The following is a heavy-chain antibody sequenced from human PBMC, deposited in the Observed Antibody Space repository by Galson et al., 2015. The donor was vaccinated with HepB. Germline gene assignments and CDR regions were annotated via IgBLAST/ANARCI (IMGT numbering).Heavy chain of an antibody. CDR2: INGRGSTR. D-gene: IGHD3-16*01. CDR1: GFIFRHHA. CDR3: VKEGSWFGGDWFDP. Sequence: LRLSCAGSGFIFRHHAMAWIRQAPGKGLEWVSGINGRGSTRSYSDAVKGRFSISRDNSKDTVFLQMDNLRAEGTAVYYCVKEGSWFGGDWFDPWGQGALVTVS. V-gene: IGHV3-23*01. J-gene: IGHJ5*02.